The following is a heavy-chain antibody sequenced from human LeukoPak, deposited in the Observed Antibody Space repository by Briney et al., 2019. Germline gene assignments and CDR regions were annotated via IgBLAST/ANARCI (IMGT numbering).Heavy chain of an antibody. CDR1: GGSISSGGYC. CDR3: ARHDPIVGTPDAFDI. V-gene: IGHV4-30-4*08. CDR2: IYYSGST. Sequence: SETLSLTCTVPGGSISSGGYCWSWIRQHPGKGLEWIGYIYYSGSTDYNPSLKSRVTISLDTSKNQFSRKLNSVTAADTAVYYCARHDPIVGTPDAFDIWGQGTMVTVSS. J-gene: IGHJ3*02. D-gene: IGHD1-26*01.